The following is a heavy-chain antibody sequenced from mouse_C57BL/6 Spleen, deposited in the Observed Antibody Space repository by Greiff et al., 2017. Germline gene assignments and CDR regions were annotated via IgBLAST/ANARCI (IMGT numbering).Heavy chain of an antibody. Sequence: VQLKQSGTVLARPGASVKMSCKTSGYTFTSYWMHWVKQRPGQGLEWIGAIYPGNSDTSYNQKFKGKANLTAVTSASTAYMELSSLTTEYSAVYDGTSDYDYDVDDWGQGTTLTVSS. D-gene: IGHD2-4*01. J-gene: IGHJ2*01. CDR2: IYPGNSDT. V-gene: IGHV1-5*01. CDR1: GYTFTSYW. CDR3: TSDYDYDVDD.